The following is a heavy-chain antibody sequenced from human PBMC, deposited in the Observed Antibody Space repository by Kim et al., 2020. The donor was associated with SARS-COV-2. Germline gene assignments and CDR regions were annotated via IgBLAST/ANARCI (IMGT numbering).Heavy chain of an antibody. D-gene: IGHD5-18*01. Sequence: GGSLRLSCAASGFTFSSYGMHWVRQAPGKGLEWVAVISYDGSNKYYADSVKGRFTISRDNSKNTLYLQMNSLRAEDTAVYYCAKANVDTTALDYWGQGTLVTVSS. J-gene: IGHJ4*02. V-gene: IGHV3-30*18. CDR3: AKANVDTTALDY. CDR1: GFTFSSYG. CDR2: ISYDGSNK.